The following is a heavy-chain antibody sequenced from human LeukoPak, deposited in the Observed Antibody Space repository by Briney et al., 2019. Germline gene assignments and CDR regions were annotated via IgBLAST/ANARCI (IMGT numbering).Heavy chain of an antibody. J-gene: IGHJ3*02. CDR3: ARAVNWGPAFDI. Sequence: ASVKVSCKASGYTFTRYDINWVRQATGQGLEWMGWMNPKSGNTGHAQKFQGRVTITRNTSISTAYMELSSLRSEDTAVYYCARAVNWGPAFDIWGQGTMVTVSS. CDR2: MNPKSGNT. D-gene: IGHD7-27*01. V-gene: IGHV1-8*03. CDR1: GYTFTRYD.